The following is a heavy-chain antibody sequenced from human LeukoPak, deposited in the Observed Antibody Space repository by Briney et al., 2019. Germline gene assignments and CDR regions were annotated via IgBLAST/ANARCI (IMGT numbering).Heavy chain of an antibody. CDR3: ARDAWGYYDSSGYSFGSQYYMDV. V-gene: IGHV3-23*01. D-gene: IGHD3-22*01. Sequence: GGSLRLSCAASGFTFSDHAMTWVRQAPGKGLEWVSAISGGGHSTYYADSVRGRFTISRDNSKNTLSLQMNSLTAEDTAFYFCARDAWGYYDSSGYSFGSQYYMDVWSRGTTVTVSS. CDR1: GFTFSDHA. J-gene: IGHJ6*03. CDR2: ISGGGHST.